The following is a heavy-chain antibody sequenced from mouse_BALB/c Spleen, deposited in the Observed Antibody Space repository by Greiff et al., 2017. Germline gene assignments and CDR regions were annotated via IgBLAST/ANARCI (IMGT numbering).Heavy chain of an antibody. CDR2: IYPGDGDT. CDR3: ARDYGNYEAMDY. V-gene: IGHV1-82*01. Sequence: QVQLKQSGPELVKPGASVKISCKASGYAFSSSWMNWVKRRPGQGLEWIGRIYPGDGDTNYNGKFKGKATLTADKSSSTAYMQLSSLTSVDSAVYFCARDYGNYEAMDYWGQGTSVTVSS. CDR1: GYAFSSSW. D-gene: IGHD2-1*01. J-gene: IGHJ4*01.